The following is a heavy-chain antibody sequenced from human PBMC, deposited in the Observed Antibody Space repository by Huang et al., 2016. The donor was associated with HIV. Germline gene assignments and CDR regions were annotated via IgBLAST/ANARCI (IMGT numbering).Heavy chain of an antibody. Sequence: QVQLQESGPGLVKPSETLSLTCTVSGGSISTHYWSWIRQPPGKGLEWIGSIDYSGRTNYSPALKSRVTILLGTSKNQFSLMVNSVTAADTAMYYCARDHHDFWRGYRRMYFFDHWGQGTLVTVSS. CDR2: IDYSGRT. CDR1: GGSISTHY. CDR3: ARDHHDFWRGYRRMYFFDH. V-gene: IGHV4-59*11. J-gene: IGHJ4*02. D-gene: IGHD3-3*01.